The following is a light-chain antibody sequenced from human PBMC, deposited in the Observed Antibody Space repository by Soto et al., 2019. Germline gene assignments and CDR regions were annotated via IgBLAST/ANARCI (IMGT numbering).Light chain of an antibody. Sequence: EIVMTQSQATLSVSPGERATLSCRASQSVSSKLAWFQQKPGQAPSLLIYGVSTRATGVPVRFSGSGSGTEFTLTVNSLQSEDFAVYYCQQYNNWPHTFGQGTKVDIK. V-gene: IGKV3-15*01. CDR3: QQYNNWPHT. CDR1: QSVSSK. J-gene: IGKJ2*01. CDR2: GVS.